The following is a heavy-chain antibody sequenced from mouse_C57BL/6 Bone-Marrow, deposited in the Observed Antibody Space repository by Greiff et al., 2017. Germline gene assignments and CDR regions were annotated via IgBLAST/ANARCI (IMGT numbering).Heavy chain of an antibody. CDR2: IRNKANGYTT. V-gene: IGHV7-3*01. J-gene: IGHJ4*01. D-gene: IGHD2-10*01. CDR1: GFTFTDYY. Sequence: DVHLVESGGGLVQPGGSLSLSCAASGFTFTDYYMSWVRQPPGKALEWLGFIRNKANGYTTEYSASVKGRFTISRDNSQSILYLQMNALRAEDSATYYCARYPTMVPMDYWGQGTSVTVSS. CDR3: ARYPTMVPMDY.